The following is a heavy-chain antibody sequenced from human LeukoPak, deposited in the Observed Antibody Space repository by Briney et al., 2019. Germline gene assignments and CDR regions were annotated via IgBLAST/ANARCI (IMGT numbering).Heavy chain of an antibody. CDR1: GGSISTYY. CDR3: ARRDYYDSSGFGN. V-gene: IGHV4-34*01. J-gene: IGHJ4*02. D-gene: IGHD3-22*01. Sequence: PSETLSLTCTVSGGSISTYYWSWIRQPAGKGLEWIGEINHSGSTNYNPSLKSRVTISVDTSKNQFSLKLSSVTAADTAVYYCARRDYYDSSGFGNWGQGTLVTVSS. CDR2: INHSGST.